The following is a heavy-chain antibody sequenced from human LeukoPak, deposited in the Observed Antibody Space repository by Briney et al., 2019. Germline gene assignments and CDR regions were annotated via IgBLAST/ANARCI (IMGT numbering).Heavy chain of an antibody. Sequence: PSETLSLTCTVSGGSISSSSYYWGWIRQPPGKGLEWIGSIYYSGNTYYNPSLKSRVTISVDTSKNQFSLKLSSVTAADTAVYYCARLGIVVVPADFDYWGQGTLVTVSS. CDR3: ARLGIVVVPADFDY. CDR2: IYYSGNT. CDR1: GGSISSSSYY. V-gene: IGHV4-39*01. D-gene: IGHD2-2*01. J-gene: IGHJ4*02.